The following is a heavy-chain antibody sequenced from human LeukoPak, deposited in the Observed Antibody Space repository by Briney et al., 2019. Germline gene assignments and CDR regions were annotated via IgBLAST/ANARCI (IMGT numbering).Heavy chain of an antibody. V-gene: IGHV4-4*02. Sequence: SETPSLTCDVSGGSVTSTNWWTWVRQPPGKGLEWVGEVHLDGRTNYNPSLKSRLIMSVDLPENHISLKLTSVTAADTAVYYRAREGGFYRPLDYSGQGTLVTVSS. J-gene: IGHJ4*02. D-gene: IGHD3-3*01. CDR1: GGSVTSTNW. CDR2: VHLDGRT. CDR3: AREGGFYRPLDY.